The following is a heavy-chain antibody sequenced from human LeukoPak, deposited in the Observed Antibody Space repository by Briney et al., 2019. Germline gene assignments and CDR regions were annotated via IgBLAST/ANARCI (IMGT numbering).Heavy chain of an antibody. CDR3: ARDLEEGSSSWFYYYYYYMDV. CDR2: IYYSGST. D-gene: IGHD6-13*01. J-gene: IGHJ6*03. V-gene: IGHV4-59*12. CDR1: GGSISSYY. Sequence: SETLSLTCTVSGGSISSYYWSWIRQPPGKGLEWIGYIYYSGSTNYNPSLKSRVTISVDTSKNQFSLQLNSVTPEDTAVYYCARDLEEGSSSWFYYYYYYMDVWGKGTTVTISS.